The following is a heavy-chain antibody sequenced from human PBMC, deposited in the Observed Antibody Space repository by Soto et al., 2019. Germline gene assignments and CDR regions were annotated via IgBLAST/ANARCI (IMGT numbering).Heavy chain of an antibody. J-gene: IGHJ6*02. CDR2: INHSGST. V-gene: IGHV4-34*01. CDR3: ARGVVGRGVIIGHYYYYYGMDV. D-gene: IGHD3-10*01. CDR1: GGSFSGYY. Sequence: SETLSLTCAVYGGSFSGYYWSWIRQPPGKGLEWIGEINHSGSTNYNPSLKSRVTISVDTSKNQFSLKLSSVTAADTAVYYCARGVVGRGVIIGHYYYYYGMDVWGQGTTVTVS.